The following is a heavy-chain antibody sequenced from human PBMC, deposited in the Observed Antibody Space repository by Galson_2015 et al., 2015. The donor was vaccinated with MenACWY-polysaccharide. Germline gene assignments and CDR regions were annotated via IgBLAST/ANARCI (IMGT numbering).Heavy chain of an antibody. CDR3: ARDLGSMVRGIIPLFDY. D-gene: IGHD3-10*01. Sequence: QSGAEVKKPGASVKVSCTASGYSFTSFGISWVRQAPGQGLEWMGWISVYNGNTNYAQKFQGRATMTTDTSTSTAYMELRSLRSDDTAVYYCARDLGSMVRGIIPLFDYWGQGTLVTVSS. V-gene: IGHV1-18*01. J-gene: IGHJ4*02. CDR1: GYSFTSFG. CDR2: ISVYNGNT.